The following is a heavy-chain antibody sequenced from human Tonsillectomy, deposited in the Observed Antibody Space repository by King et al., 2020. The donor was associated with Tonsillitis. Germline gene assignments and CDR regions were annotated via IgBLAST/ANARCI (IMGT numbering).Heavy chain of an antibody. CDR3: ARLVPPLAAFDI. D-gene: IGHD2-2*01. CDR2: IYYSGST. V-gene: IGHV4-30-4*01. CDR1: GGALSSGDYS. J-gene: IGHJ3*02. Sequence: VQLQESGPGLVQPSQTLSLTCTVSGGALSSGDYSWSWIRHPPGKGLEWIGYIYYSGSTSYNPSLKSRLIISVETSKNQFSLNLSSVTAADTAVYYCARLVPPLAAFDIWGHGTMVTVSS.